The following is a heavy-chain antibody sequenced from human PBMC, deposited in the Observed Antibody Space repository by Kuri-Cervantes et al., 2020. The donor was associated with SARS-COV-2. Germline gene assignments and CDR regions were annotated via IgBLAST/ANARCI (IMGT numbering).Heavy chain of an antibody. V-gene: IGHV1-69*13. Sequence: SVKVSCKASGYTFTGYYMHWVRQAPGQGLEWMGGIIPFFGTPTYAQRFQGRVTITADEPTRTVYMEMSSLTLEDTAVYFCARDVGYGGSSELDITYFDFWGQGTLVTVSS. J-gene: IGHJ4*02. CDR1: GYTFTGYY. D-gene: IGHD4-23*01. CDR2: IIPFFGTP. CDR3: ARDVGYGGSSELDITYFDF.